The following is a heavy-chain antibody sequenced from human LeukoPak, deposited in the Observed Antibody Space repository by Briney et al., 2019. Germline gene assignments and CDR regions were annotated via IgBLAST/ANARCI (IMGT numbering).Heavy chain of an antibody. CDR1: GFTFSSYS. Sequence: GGSLRLSCAASGFTFSSYSMNWVRQAPGKGLEWVSFISSSSSYIYYADSMKGRFTISRDNAKNSLYLQMNSLRAEDTAVYYCAKDPDEGYCTNGVCYVVWGQGTLVTVSS. CDR2: ISSSSSYI. J-gene: IGHJ4*02. CDR3: AKDPDEGYCTNGVCYVV. D-gene: IGHD2-8*01. V-gene: IGHV3-21*01.